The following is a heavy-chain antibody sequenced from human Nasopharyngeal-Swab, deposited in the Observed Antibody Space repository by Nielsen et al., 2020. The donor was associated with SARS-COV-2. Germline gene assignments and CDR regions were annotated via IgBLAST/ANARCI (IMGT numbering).Heavy chain of an antibody. CDR1: GGSISSSSYY. V-gene: IGHV4-39*01. CDR3: AATSVLRFLEWLNNWFDP. CDR2: IYYSGST. D-gene: IGHD3-3*01. J-gene: IGHJ5*02. Sequence: SETLSLTCTVSGGSISSSSYYWGWIRQPPGKGLEWIGSIYYSGSTYYNPSLKSRVTISVDTSKNQFSLKLSSATAADTAVYYCAATSVLRFLEWLNNWFDPWGQGTLVTVSS.